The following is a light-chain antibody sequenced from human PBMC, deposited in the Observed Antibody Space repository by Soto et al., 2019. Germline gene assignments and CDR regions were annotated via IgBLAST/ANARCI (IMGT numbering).Light chain of an antibody. CDR2: DAS. CDR3: QQYENLPT. CDR1: QDINNY. V-gene: IGKV1-33*01. J-gene: IGKJ5*01. Sequence: DIQMTQSPSTLSASVGDGVTITCQASQDINNYLNWYQQKPGRAPKLLTYDASNLEAGVPSRFRGSGSGTDFTFTISRLQPEDIATYYCQQYENLPTFGQGTRLEIK.